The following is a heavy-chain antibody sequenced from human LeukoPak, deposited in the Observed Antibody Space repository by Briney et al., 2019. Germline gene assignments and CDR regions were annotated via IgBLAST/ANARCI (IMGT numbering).Heavy chain of an antibody. CDR2: ISGSGGST. V-gene: IGHV3-23*01. D-gene: IGHD3-22*01. J-gene: IGHJ4*02. CDR1: GFTFSSYA. CDR3: AKSPGYFQGNY. Sequence: GGSLRLSCAAPGFTFSSYAMRWVRQAPGKGLEWVSAISGSGGSTYYADSVKGRYTISRDNSKNTLYLQMNSLRAEDTAVYYCAKSPGYFQGNYWGQGTLVTVSS.